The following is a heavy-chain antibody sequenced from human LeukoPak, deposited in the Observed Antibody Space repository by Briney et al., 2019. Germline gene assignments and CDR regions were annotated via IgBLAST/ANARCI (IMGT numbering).Heavy chain of an antibody. D-gene: IGHD2-2*01. J-gene: IGHJ6*03. CDR2: INHSGST. V-gene: IGHV4-34*01. CDR3: ARRGKGSTSRYYYYYYMDV. Sequence: EASETLSLTCAVYGGSFSGYYWSWIRQPPGKGLEWIGEINHSGSTNYNPSLKSRVTISVDTSKNQFSLKLSSVTAADTAVYYCARRGKGSTSRYYYYYYMDVWGKGTTVTISS. CDR1: GGSFSGYY.